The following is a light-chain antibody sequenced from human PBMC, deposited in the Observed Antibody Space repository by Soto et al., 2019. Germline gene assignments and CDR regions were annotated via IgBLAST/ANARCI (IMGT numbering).Light chain of an antibody. V-gene: IGLV1-44*01. CDR3: AAWGDSLNTWV. J-gene: IGLJ3*02. Sequence: VVTQPPSASGTPGQRVTISCSGSSSNIGSNAVSWYQHFPGTAPKVLIYSDDQRPSGVPDRFSGSKSGTSASLAISGLQAEDEADYFCAAWGDSLNTWVFGGGTKRTVL. CDR2: SDD. CDR1: SSNIGSNA.